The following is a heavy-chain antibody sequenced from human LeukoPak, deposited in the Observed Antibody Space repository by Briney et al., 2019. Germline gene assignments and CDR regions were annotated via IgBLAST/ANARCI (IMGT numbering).Heavy chain of an antibody. CDR2: ISSTSNYI. Sequence: KAGGSLRLSCAVSGFNFNTYSMNWVRQAPGKGPEWVSSISSTSNYIYYAESVKGRFAVSRDNAKNSLYLQMNSLRAEDTAVYYCARDKSSGWYGRGFDYWGQGTLVTVSS. D-gene: IGHD6-19*01. V-gene: IGHV3-21*01. CDR3: ARDKSSGWYGRGFDY. CDR1: GFNFNTYS. J-gene: IGHJ4*02.